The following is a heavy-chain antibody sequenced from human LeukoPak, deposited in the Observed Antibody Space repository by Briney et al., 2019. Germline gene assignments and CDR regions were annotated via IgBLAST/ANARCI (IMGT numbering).Heavy chain of an antibody. CDR2: ISSRSDSV. D-gene: IGHD2-21*01. Sequence: PRGSRRLSCAASGFTFSTYGMNWVRQAPGKRLEWVSYISSRSDSVYYADSVKGRFTISRDNAENSLYLQMNSLRDEDTAVYYCARAMRSCYDYWGQGTLVTVTS. J-gene: IGHJ4*02. CDR1: GFTFSTYG. V-gene: IGHV3-48*02. CDR3: ARAMRSCYDY.